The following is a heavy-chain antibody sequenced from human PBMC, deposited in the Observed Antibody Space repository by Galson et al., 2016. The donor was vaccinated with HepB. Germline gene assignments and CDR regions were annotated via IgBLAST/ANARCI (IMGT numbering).Heavy chain of an antibody. J-gene: IGHJ3*02. CDR3: ARVRGQQLLDAFDS. Sequence: SLRLSCAASGFIFGHHSMNWVRQAPGKGLEWVSSISSGSSYIYYADSVKGRFTISRDTVKKSLYLQMNSLRPEDTAVYYCARVRGQQLLDAFDSWGQGTMVTVSS. CDR2: ISSGSSYI. V-gene: IGHV3-21*01. D-gene: IGHD6-13*01. CDR1: GFIFGHHS.